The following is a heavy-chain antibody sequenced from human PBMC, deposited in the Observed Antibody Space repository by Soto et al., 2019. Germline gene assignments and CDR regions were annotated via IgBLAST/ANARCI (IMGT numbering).Heavy chain of an antibody. CDR1: GGSISSGGYS. Sequence: QVQLQESGPGLVKPSQTLSLTCTVSGGSISSGGYSWSWIRQHPGKGLEWIGYIYYSGSTYYNPSLKSRVTISVDTSKNQFSLKLSSVTAADTAVYYCARAQAVTTTYYYYYMDVWGKGTTVTVSS. D-gene: IGHD4-17*01. J-gene: IGHJ6*03. CDR3: ARAQAVTTTYYYYYMDV. V-gene: IGHV4-31*03. CDR2: IYYSGST.